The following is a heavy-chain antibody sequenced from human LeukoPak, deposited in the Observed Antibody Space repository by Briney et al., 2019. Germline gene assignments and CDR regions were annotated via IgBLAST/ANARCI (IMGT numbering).Heavy chain of an antibody. J-gene: IGHJ4*02. CDR2: ILYDGSNT. Sequence: GSLRLSCAASGFTFRSYGMHWVRQAPGKGLEWVAVILYDGSNTYYTDSVKGRFTISRDNSKNTLYLQMNSLRAEDTAVYYCVKDRSYDSSGYLYYFESWGQGSPVTVSS. D-gene: IGHD3-22*01. CDR3: VKDRSYDSSGYLYYFES. CDR1: GFTFRSYG. V-gene: IGHV3-30*18.